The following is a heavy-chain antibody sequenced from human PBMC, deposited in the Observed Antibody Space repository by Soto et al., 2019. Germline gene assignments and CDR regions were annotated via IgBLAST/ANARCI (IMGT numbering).Heavy chain of an antibody. V-gene: IGHV3-23*04. D-gene: IGHD6-19*01. J-gene: IGHJ5*02. CDR1: GYTFSKYA. Sequence: EVQLVESGGGLVHPGGSLRLSCAASGYTFSKYAMIWVRQAPGQGLDWVAGVSRSGAATYYADSVKGRFTISRDNSKNTLSLQMNSLRAEDTALYYCAKGSGEVPTNWFDPWGQGTLVTVSS. CDR2: VSRSGAAT. CDR3: AKGSGEVPTNWFDP.